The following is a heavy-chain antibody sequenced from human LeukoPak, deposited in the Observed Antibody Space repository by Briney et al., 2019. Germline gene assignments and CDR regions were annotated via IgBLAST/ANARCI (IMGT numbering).Heavy chain of an antibody. CDR3: AKDRKAVAVTLDY. CDR2: ISWNSGSI. V-gene: IGHV3-9*01. J-gene: IGHJ4*02. D-gene: IGHD6-19*01. Sequence: PGGSLRLSCAASGFTFDDYAMHWVRQAPGKGLEWVSGISWNSGSIGYADSVKGRFTISRDNVKNSLYLQMNSLRAEDTALYYCAKDRKAVAVTLDYWGQGTLVTVSS. CDR1: GFTFDDYA.